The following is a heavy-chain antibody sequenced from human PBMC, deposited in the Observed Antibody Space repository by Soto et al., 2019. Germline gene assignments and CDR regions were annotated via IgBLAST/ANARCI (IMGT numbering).Heavy chain of an antibody. J-gene: IGHJ4*02. V-gene: IGHV4-34*01. CDR2: INHRGST. CDR1: GGSFSGYY. D-gene: IGHD3-16*02. CDR3: ARGRDYDYLWGSYRAFDY. Sequence: PSETLSLTCAVYGGSFSGYYWSWIRQPPGKGLEWIGEINHRGSTNYNPSLKSRVTISVDMSKNQFSLNLGSVTAADTAVYYCARGRDYDYLWGSYRAFDYWGQGTLVTVSS.